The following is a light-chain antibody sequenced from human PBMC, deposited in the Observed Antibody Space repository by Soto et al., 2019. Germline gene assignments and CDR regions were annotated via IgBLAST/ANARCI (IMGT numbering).Light chain of an antibody. CDR1: QSVSGSC. Sequence: EIVLTQSPGTLSLSPGERATLSCRASQSVSGSCLAWYQQKPGQAPRLLTYGASSRATGVPYRFSGSGSGTDFTLTISRLEPEDFAVYYCQQYGSSPFTFGPGTKVDIK. J-gene: IGKJ3*01. V-gene: IGKV3-20*01. CDR3: QQYGSSPFT. CDR2: GAS.